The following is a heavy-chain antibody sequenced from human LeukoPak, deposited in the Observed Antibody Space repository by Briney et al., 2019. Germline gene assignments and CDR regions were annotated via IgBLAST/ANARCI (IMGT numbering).Heavy chain of an antibody. J-gene: IGHJ4*02. CDR1: GFTFSSYG. V-gene: IGHV3-30*02. CDR3: AKERDTAMVTIDY. D-gene: IGHD5-18*01. Sequence: QAGGSLRLSCAASGFTFSSYGTHWVRQAPGKELEWVAFIRYDGSNKYYADSVKGRFTISRDNSKNTLYLQMNSLRAEDTAVYYCAKERDTAMVTIDYWGQGTLVTVSS. CDR2: IRYDGSNK.